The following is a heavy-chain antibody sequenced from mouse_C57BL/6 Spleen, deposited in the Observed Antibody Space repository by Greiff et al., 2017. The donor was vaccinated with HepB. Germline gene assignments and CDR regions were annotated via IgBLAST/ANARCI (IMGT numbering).Heavy chain of an antibody. CDR1: GFTFSSYG. J-gene: IGHJ2*01. Sequence: DVQLQESGGDLVKPGGSLKLSCAASGFTFSSYGMSWVRQTPDKRLEWVATISSGGSYTYYPDSVKGRFTISRDNAKNTLYLQMSSLKSEDTAMYYCARDGYDGYYFDYWGQGTTLTVSS. CDR2: ISSGGSYT. V-gene: IGHV5-6*01. D-gene: IGHD2-2*01. CDR3: ARDGYDGYYFDY.